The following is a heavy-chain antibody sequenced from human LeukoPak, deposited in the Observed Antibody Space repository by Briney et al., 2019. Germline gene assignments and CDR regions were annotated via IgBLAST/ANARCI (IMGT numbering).Heavy chain of an antibody. CDR1: GASISKDY. CDR3: VRASVYSGGAFDV. CDR2: VIHSDFNKANGDIT. V-gene: IGHV4-59*01. J-gene: IGHJ3*01. D-gene: IGHD5-12*01. Sequence: PSETLSLTCTVSGASISKDYWAWIRQPPGKGLEWIGYVIHSDFNKANGDITNYNPSLESRVTTSRDTPKNQFSLTLSSITAAGKATYFCVRASVYSGGAFDVWGQGTVVTVSS.